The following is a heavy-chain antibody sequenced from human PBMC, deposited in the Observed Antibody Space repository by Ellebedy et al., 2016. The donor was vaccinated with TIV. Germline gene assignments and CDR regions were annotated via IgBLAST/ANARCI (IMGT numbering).Heavy chain of an antibody. CDR3: ARRIIGGDAFDI. CDR1: GYSFTSYW. V-gene: IGHV5-10-1*01. Sequence: ASVKVSCKGSGYSFTSYWISWVRQMPGKGLEWMGRIDPSDSYTNYSPSFQGHVTISADKSISTAYLQWSSLKASDTAMYYCARRIIGGDAFDIWGQGTMVTVSS. CDR2: IDPSDSYT. D-gene: IGHD3-16*01. J-gene: IGHJ3*02.